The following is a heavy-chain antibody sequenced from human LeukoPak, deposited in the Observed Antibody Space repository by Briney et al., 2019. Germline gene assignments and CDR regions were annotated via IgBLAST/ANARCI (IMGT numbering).Heavy chain of an antibody. CDR2: IYYSGTT. J-gene: IGHJ6*02. CDR3: ARDRVSSVADRYYYYGMDV. D-gene: IGHD6-19*01. V-gene: IGHV4-31*03. Sequence: NPSETLSLTCTVSGGSISSDGYYWTWIRQHPGKGLEWIGYIYYSGTTYYNPSLESRVTISVDTSKNQFSLKLSSVTAADTAVYYCARDRVSSVADRYYYYGMDVWGQGTTVTVSS. CDR1: GGSISSDGYY.